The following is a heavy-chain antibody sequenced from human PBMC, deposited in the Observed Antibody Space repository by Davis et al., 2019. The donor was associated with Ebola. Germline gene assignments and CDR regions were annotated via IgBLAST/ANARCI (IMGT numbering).Heavy chain of an antibody. D-gene: IGHD3-3*01. Sequence: ASVKVSCKASGYTFTGYYMHWVRQAPGQGLEWMGWINPNSGGTNYAQKLQGRVTMTTDTSTSTAYMELRSLRSDDTAVYYCARDSNTIFGVVIIPGMDVWGQGTTVTVSS. J-gene: IGHJ6*02. CDR1: GYTFTGYY. CDR2: INPNSGGT. CDR3: ARDSNTIFGVVIIPGMDV. V-gene: IGHV1-2*02.